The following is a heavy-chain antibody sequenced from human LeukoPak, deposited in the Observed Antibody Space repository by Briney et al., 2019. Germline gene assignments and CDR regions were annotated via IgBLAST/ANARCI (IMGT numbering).Heavy chain of an antibody. CDR2: IYSGGST. Sequence: GGSVRLSCGASGFPVSSNYMSWVRQAPGKGLEWVSVIYSGGSTYYADSVKGRFTISRDNSKNTLYLQMNSLRAEDTAVYYCARVPRDGYNYFDYWGQGTLVTVSS. CDR3: ARVPRDGYNYFDY. CDR1: GFPVSSNY. V-gene: IGHV3-53*01. J-gene: IGHJ4*02. D-gene: IGHD5-12*01.